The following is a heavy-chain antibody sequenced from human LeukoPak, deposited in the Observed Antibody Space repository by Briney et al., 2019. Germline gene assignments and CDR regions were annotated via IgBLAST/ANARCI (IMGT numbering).Heavy chain of an antibody. V-gene: IGHV3-7*03. D-gene: IGHD2-21*02. J-gene: IGHJ4*02. CDR1: GFTFSSYW. Sequence: GGSLRLSCAGSGFTFSSYWMSWVRQAPGKGPEWVANINEYGSEIYYVDSVKGRFTISRDNSKNTLYLQMNSLRAEDTAVYYCARAPDHDYYFDYWGQGTLVTVSS. CDR3: ARAPDHDYYFDY. CDR2: INEYGSEI.